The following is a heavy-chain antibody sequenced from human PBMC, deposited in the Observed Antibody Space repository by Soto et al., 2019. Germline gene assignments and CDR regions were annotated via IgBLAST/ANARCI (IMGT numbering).Heavy chain of an antibody. J-gene: IGHJ3*02. V-gene: IGHV3-30*03. D-gene: IGHD3-10*01. Sequence: GGSLRLSCAASGFTFSSYGMHWVRQAPGKGLEWVAVISYDGSNKYYADSVKGRFTISRDNSKNTLYLQMNSLRAEDTAVYYCATLGGLWFGELDDAFDIWGQGTMVTVSS. CDR1: GFTFSSYG. CDR2: ISYDGSNK. CDR3: ATLGGLWFGELDDAFDI.